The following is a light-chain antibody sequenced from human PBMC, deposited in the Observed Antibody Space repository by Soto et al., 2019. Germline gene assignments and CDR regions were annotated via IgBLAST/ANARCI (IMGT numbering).Light chain of an antibody. J-gene: IGKJ4*01. CDR3: QQANSFSALT. V-gene: IGKV1-12*01. CDR1: QSIGTY. Sequence: DIQMTQSPSSLSASVGDRVTITCRASQSIGTYLHWYQQKPGKAPKLLIYAASSLQSGVPSRFSGSGSGTDFTLTISSLQPEDFATYYCQQANSFSALTFGGGTKVDIK. CDR2: AAS.